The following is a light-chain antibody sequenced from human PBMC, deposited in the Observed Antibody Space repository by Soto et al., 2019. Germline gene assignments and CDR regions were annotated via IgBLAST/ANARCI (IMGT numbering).Light chain of an antibody. V-gene: IGLV2-14*01. CDR2: EVS. CDR1: SNDVGGYNY. CDR3: SSHTNGSYV. Sequence: QSVLTQPASVSGSPGQSITISCTGTSNDVGGYNYVSWYQQHPGKAPKLMIYEVSNRPSGVSYRFSGSKSGNTASLTISGLRAEDEADYYCSSHTNGSYVFGTGTKVTVL. J-gene: IGLJ1*01.